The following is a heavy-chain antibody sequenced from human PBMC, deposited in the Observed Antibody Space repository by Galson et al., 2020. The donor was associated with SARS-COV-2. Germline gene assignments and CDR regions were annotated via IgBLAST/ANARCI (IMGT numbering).Heavy chain of an antibody. D-gene: IGHD4-17*01. CDR1: GYTFSSYG. V-gene: IGHV1-18*01. Sequence: GESLKISCKASGYTFSSYGITWVRQAPGQGLEWMGWISAYNGNTNYAQKVQGRVTMTTDASTTTAYMEMRSLRSDDTAVYYCARVRHDYGDYFDYWGQGTLVPVSS. CDR3: ARVRHDYGDYFDY. J-gene: IGHJ4*02. CDR2: ISAYNGNT.